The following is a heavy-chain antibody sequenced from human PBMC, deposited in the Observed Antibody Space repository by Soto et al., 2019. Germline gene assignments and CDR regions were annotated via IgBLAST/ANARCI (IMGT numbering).Heavy chain of an antibody. Sequence: QVQLQQWGAGLLKPSETLSLTCAVYGGSFSGYYWSWIRQPPGKGLEWIGEINHSGSTNYNPSLKSRVTISVDTSKNQFSLKLSSVTAADTAVYYCARLGFPSWYSSGWGLRYGMDVWGQGTTVTVSS. CDR1: GGSFSGYY. D-gene: IGHD6-19*01. CDR2: INHSGST. CDR3: ARLGFPSWYSSGWGLRYGMDV. J-gene: IGHJ6*02. V-gene: IGHV4-34*01.